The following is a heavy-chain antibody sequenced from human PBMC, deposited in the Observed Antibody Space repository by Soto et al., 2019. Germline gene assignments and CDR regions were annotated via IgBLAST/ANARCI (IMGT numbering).Heavy chain of an antibody. CDR1: GGSISSGGYY. V-gene: IGHV4-31*03. D-gene: IGHD1-7*01. CDR3: ARVGGLITGTSEFDE. J-gene: IGHJ4*02. CDR2: IYYSGST. Sequence: SETLSLTCTVSGGSISSGGYYWSWIRQHPGKGLEWIGYIYYSGSTYYNPSLKSRVTISVDTSKNQFSLKLSSVTAADTAVYYCARVGGLITGTSEFDEWGQGTLVTVSS.